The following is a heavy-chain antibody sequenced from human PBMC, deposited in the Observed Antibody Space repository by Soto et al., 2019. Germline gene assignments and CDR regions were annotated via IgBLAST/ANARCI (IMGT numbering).Heavy chain of an antibody. Sequence: PGGSLRLSCAVSGFTFSKYWVTWLRQAPGKGLEWVANLNQDGSDIYYVDSVKGRFTVSRDNANNSLYLQMNSLRAEDTAVYYCARGPLDYWGKGTLVTVSS. CDR3: ARGPLDY. CDR2: LNQDGSDI. V-gene: IGHV3-7*01. CDR1: GFTFSKYW. J-gene: IGHJ4*02.